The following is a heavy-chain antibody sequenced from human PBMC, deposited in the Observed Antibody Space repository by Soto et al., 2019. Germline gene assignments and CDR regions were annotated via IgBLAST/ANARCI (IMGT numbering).Heavy chain of an antibody. Sequence: QVQLVQSGAEVKKPGASVKVSCKASGYTFTGYYIHWVRQAPGQGLEWMGWINPNTGGTTSYAQKYEGRVTMTRDTSITTVYMELNGLKSDDTAVYYCARGGSWYDFWGQGTQVTVS. J-gene: IGHJ4*02. CDR2: INPNTGGTT. V-gene: IGHV1-2*02. CDR3: ARGGSWYDF. CDR1: GYTFTGYY. D-gene: IGHD6-13*01.